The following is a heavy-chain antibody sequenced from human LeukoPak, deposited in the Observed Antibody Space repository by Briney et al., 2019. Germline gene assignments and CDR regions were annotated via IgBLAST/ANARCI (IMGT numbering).Heavy chain of an antibody. V-gene: IGHV5-51*01. CDR1: GYSFTSYW. J-gene: IGHJ4*02. Sequence: GESLKISCKGSGYSFTSYWIGWVRQMPGKGLEWMGIIYPGDSDTRYSPSFQGQVTISADKSISTAYLQWSSPKASDTAMYYCARTNYDFWSGYYGIDYWGQGTLVTVSS. CDR2: IYPGDSDT. D-gene: IGHD3-3*01. CDR3: ARTNYDFWSGYYGIDY.